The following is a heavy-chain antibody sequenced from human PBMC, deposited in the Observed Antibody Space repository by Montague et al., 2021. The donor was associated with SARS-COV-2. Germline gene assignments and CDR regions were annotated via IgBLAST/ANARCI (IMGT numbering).Heavy chain of an antibody. CDR2: ISYDGGKK. J-gene: IGHJ4*02. Sequence: SLRLSCAVSGFTFTTFSTYTMHWVRQAPGKGLEWVAFISYDGGKKFYADSVKGRFTISRDNSKNTLHLQMNSLKAEDTAVYYRAREGYTSGWYPSYYFDYWGQGTPVTVSS. D-gene: IGHD6-19*01. CDR1: GFTFTTFSTYT. V-gene: IGHV3-30*04. CDR3: AREGYTSGWYPSYYFDY.